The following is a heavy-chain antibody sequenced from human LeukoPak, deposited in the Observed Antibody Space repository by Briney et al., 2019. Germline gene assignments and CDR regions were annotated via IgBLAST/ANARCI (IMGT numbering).Heavy chain of an antibody. CDR3: AKDSHSNYEVS. V-gene: IGHV3-23*01. J-gene: IGHJ4*02. CDR1: GFTFSSYA. D-gene: IGHD4-11*01. CDR2: ISGSGGST. Sequence: GGSLRLSCAASGFTFSSYAMSWVRQPPGKGLEWVSPISGSGGSTYYPDSVKGRFTISRDNSKNTLYLQMNSLRAEDTAVYYCAKDSHSNYEVSWGQGTLVTVSS.